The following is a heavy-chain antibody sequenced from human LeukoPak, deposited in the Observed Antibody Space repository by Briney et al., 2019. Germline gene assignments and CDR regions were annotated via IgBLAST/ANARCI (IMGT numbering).Heavy chain of an antibody. Sequence: SETPSLTCTVSGGSISSYYWSWIRQPPGKGLEWIGYIHNTGSTNYNPSLKGRVTISVDTSKNQFSLKLSSVTTADTAVYHCSSGSWYRIENWGQGTLVIVSS. D-gene: IGHD6-13*01. CDR2: IHNTGST. CDR3: SSGSWYRIEN. CDR1: GGSISSYY. V-gene: IGHV4-59*01. J-gene: IGHJ4*02.